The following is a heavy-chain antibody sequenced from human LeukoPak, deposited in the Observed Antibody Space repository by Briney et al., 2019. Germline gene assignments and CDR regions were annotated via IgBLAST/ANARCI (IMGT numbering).Heavy chain of an antibody. CDR2: MNPNSGNT. V-gene: IGHV1-8*01. Sequence: GASVKVSFKSSGHSFTRCDINWVRQATGQGLEWMGWMNPNSGNTGYAQKFQGRVAMTRNTSISTAYMELSSLRSEDTAVYYCTRSPKYYYDSSGYYGMDVWGQGTTVTVSS. J-gene: IGHJ6*02. D-gene: IGHD3-22*01. CDR3: TRSPKYYYDSSGYYGMDV. CDR1: GHSFTRCD.